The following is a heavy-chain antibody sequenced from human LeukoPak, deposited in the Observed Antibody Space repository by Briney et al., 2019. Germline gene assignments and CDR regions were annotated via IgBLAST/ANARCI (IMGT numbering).Heavy chain of an antibody. CDR1: GYTFTSYY. D-gene: IGHD4-17*01. Sequence: ASVKVSCKASGYTFTSYYMHWVRQAPGQGLEWMGIINPSGGSASYAQKFQGRVTMTRGTSTSTVYMELSSLRSEDTAVYYCARALTVTADYYYYYGMDVWGQGTTVTVSS. CDR2: INPSGGSA. V-gene: IGHV1-46*01. J-gene: IGHJ6*02. CDR3: ARALTVTADYYYYYGMDV.